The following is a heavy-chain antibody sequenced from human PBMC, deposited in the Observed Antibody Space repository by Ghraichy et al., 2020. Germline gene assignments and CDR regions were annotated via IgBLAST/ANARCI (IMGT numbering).Heavy chain of an antibody. CDR2: IKQDGNEQ. V-gene: IGHV3-7*03. CDR1: GFTFSSHW. Sequence: GGSLRLSCAASGFTFSSHWMTWVRQAPGKGLEWVAHIKQDGNEQDYVDSVKGRFIISRDNAKNLLYLQMNSLRAEDTAVYYCARDDGGWSFDYWGRGTLVTVSS. CDR3: ARDDGGWSFDY. J-gene: IGHJ4*02. D-gene: IGHD6-19*01.